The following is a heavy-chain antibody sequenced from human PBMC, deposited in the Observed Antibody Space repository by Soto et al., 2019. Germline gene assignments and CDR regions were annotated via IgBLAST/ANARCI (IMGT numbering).Heavy chain of an antibody. V-gene: IGHV3-23*01. J-gene: IGHJ5*02. CDR3: AKDPNYDFWSGYYAGGNNWFDP. D-gene: IGHD3-3*01. CDR2: ISGSGGST. Sequence: GGSLRLSCAASGFTFSSYAMSWVRQAPGKGLEWVSAISGSGGSTYYADSVKGRFTISRDNSKNTLYLQMNSLRAEDTAVYYCAKDPNYDFWSGYYAGGNNWFDPWGQGTLVTVSS. CDR1: GFTFSSYA.